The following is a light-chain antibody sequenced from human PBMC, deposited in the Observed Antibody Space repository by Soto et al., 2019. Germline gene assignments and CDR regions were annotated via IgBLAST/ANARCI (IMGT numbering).Light chain of an antibody. CDR3: MQATHWPPT. CDR2: KAS. J-gene: IGKJ4*02. CDR1: QSLVYSDGYAY. Sequence: DVVMTQSPLSLPVTPGQPASISCRSSQSLVYSDGYAYVNWFHQRPGQSPRRLIYKASKRDSGGXYXXRGSGSGTELTLQINRVEAEDVGIYSCMQATHWPPTFGGGTRVEIK. V-gene: IGKV2-30*01.